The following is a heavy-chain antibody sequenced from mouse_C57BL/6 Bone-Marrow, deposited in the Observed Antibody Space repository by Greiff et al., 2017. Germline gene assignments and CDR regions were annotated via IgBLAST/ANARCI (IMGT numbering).Heavy chain of an antibody. Sequence: EVQLQQSGAELVRPGASVKLSCTASGFNIKDDYMHWVKQRPEQGLEWIGWIDPENGDTEYASKFQGKATITADTSSNTAYLQLSSLTSEDTAVYYCTTLYDGYYVPWFAYWGQGTLATVSA. CDR3: TTLYDGYYVPWFAY. CDR1: GFNIKDDY. V-gene: IGHV14-4*01. J-gene: IGHJ3*01. D-gene: IGHD2-3*01. CDR2: IDPENGDT.